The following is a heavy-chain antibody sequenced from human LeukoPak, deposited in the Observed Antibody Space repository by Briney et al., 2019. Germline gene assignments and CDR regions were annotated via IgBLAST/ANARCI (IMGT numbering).Heavy chain of an antibody. CDR1: GFTFNTYW. CDR3: VKDFGRVRGTPDS. V-gene: IGHV3-64D*06. J-gene: IGHJ4*02. Sequence: GGSLRLSCTASGFTFNTYWMGWVRQAPGKGPEYVSTISGSGNGFSIYYADSVKGRFTISRDNSKNIVYLQMNGLRSEDTAVYYCVKDFGRVRGTPDSWGQGTLVTVSS. CDR2: ISGSGNGFSI. D-gene: IGHD3-16*01.